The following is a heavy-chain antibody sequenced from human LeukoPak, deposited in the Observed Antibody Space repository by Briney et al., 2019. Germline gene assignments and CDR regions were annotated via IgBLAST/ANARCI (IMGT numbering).Heavy chain of an antibody. D-gene: IGHD1-26*01. J-gene: IGHJ4*02. CDR3: ARDPLSIVGATEDYFDY. CDR1: GYTFTSYS. Sequence: ASVKVSCKASGYTFTSYSISWVRQAPGQGLEWMGWISAYNGNTNYAQKLQGRVTMTTDTSTSTAYMELRSLRSDDTAVYYCARDPLSIVGATEDYFDYWGQGTLVTVSS. V-gene: IGHV1-18*01. CDR2: ISAYNGNT.